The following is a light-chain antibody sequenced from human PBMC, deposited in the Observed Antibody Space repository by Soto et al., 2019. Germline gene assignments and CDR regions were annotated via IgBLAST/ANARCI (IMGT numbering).Light chain of an antibody. Sequence: EIVLTQSPDTLSLSPGERATLFCWASQTVTNNLLAWYQQKPGQAPRLLIYGASNRPGGIPDKFSGRGSGADFTLTINRLEPEDFAVYYCQQYATSPYTFAQGTELEV. CDR3: QQYATSPYT. CDR2: GAS. V-gene: IGKV3-20*01. CDR1: QTVTNNL. J-gene: IGKJ2*01.